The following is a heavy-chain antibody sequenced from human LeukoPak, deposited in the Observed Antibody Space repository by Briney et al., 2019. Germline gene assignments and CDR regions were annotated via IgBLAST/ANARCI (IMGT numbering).Heavy chain of an antibody. CDR2: IYYSGST. Sequence: SETLSLTCTVSGGSISSYYWSWIRQPPGKGVEWIGYIYYSGSTNYNPSLKSRVTISVDTSKNQFSLKLSSVTAADTAVYYCARVDDSSAFDIWGQGTMVTVSS. CDR3: ARVDDSSAFDI. CDR1: GGSISSYY. D-gene: IGHD2-21*02. J-gene: IGHJ3*02. V-gene: IGHV4-59*08.